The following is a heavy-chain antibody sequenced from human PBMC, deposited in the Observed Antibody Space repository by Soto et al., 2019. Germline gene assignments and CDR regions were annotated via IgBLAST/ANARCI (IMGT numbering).Heavy chain of an antibody. J-gene: IGHJ6*02. D-gene: IGHD2-21*01. V-gene: IGHV1-46*01. CDR2: INPSGGST. CDR1: GYTFTSYY. CDR3: ARDPGRGIVDRHIVGPNYYGMDV. Sequence: VASVKVSCKASGYTFTSYYMHWVRQAPGQGLEWMGIINPSGGSTSYAQKFQGRVTMTRDASTSTVYMELSSLRSEDTAVYYCARDPGRGIVDRHIVGPNYYGMDVWGQGTTVTVSS.